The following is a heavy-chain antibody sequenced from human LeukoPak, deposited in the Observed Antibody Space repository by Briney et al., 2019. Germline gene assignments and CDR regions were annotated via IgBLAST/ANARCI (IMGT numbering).Heavy chain of an antibody. CDR2: TYYRSKWYT. V-gene: IGHV6-1*01. J-gene: IGHJ4*02. CDR1: GDSVSRNTAA. Sequence: SQTLSLTCAISGDSVSRNTAAWNWIRQSPSRGLEWLGRTYYRSKWYTDYAESVESRITINSDTSKNQFSLHLNSVTPEDTAVYYCARVLWFGQLETFDYWGQGTLVTVSS. D-gene: IGHD3-10*01. CDR3: ARVLWFGQLETFDY.